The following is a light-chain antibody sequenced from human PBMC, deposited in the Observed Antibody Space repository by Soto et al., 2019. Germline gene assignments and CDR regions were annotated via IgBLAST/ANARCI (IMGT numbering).Light chain of an antibody. J-gene: IGKJ1*01. CDR2: KAS. CDR1: QSISSW. V-gene: IGKV1-5*03. Sequence: HMTHSPSAMASSVGYVVTMTCRASQSISSWLAWYQQKPGKAPKLLIYKASTLESGVPSNFSGSGSGTEFTLTICSLQPEDFATYYCQEYNSYLWTFGQGTKVDIK. CDR3: QEYNSYLWT.